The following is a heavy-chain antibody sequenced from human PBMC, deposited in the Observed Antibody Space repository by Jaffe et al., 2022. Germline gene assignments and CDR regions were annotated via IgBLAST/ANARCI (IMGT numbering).Heavy chain of an antibody. CDR2: ISAYNGNT. CDR1: GYTFTSYG. Sequence: QVQLVQSGAEVKKPGASVKVSCKASGYTFTSYGISWVRQAPGQGLEWMGWISAYNGNTNYAQKLQGRVTMTTDTSTSTAYMELRSLRSDDTAVYYCAREVTIFGAEQQLVPEDYWGQGTLVTVSS. V-gene: IGHV1-18*01. D-gene: IGHD3-3*01. J-gene: IGHJ4*02. CDR3: AREVTIFGAEQQLVPEDY.